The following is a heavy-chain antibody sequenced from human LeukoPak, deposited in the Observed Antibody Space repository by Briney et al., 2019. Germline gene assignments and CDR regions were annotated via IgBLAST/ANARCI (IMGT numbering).Heavy chain of an antibody. V-gene: IGHV3-7*01. Sequence: GGSLRLSCAASGFTFSRYWMSWVRQAPGKGLEWVANIKEDGSEKYYVDSVKGRLTISRDNAKTSLSLQIKRLRAEDTAVYYCARQKAVVVVAATPDEDYGDYVDYYYYMDVWGKGTTVTVSS. CDR2: IKEDGSEK. CDR3: ARQKAVVVVAATPDEDYGDYVDYYYYMDV. D-gene: IGHD2-15*01. J-gene: IGHJ6*03. CDR1: GFTFSRYW.